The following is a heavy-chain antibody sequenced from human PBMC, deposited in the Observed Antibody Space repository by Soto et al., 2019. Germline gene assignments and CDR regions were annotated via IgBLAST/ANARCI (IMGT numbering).Heavy chain of an antibody. CDR1: GFTFNIYP. Sequence: QPWGSLRLSCAASGFTFNIYPMSWFRQAPGKGLEWVSSVSSGGVNTFYADSVKGRFTISRDNSKNTLYLQMNSLRAEDTAVYYCAKAEVDYWGPGTLVNVSS. CDR2: VSSGGVNT. J-gene: IGHJ4*02. CDR3: AKAEVDY. V-gene: IGHV3-23*01.